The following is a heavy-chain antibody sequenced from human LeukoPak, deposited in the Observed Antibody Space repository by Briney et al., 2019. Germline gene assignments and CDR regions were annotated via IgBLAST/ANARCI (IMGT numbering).Heavy chain of an antibody. J-gene: IGHJ4*02. CDR2: INPSGGT. CDR3: ARGTPGYSSV. V-gene: IGHV1-46*01. Sequence: PGASVKISCKAFGYTFTRYYVHWVRQAPGQGLEWMGIINPSGGTNYAQKFQGRVTMTRDTSTSTVYMELSSLRSEDTAVYYCARGTPGYSSVWGQGTLVTVSP. D-gene: IGHD6-19*01. CDR1: GYTFTRYY.